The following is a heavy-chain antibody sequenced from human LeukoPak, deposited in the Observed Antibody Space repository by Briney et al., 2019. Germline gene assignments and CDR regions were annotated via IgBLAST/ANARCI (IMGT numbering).Heavy chain of an antibody. CDR2: IYYSGST. Sequence: PSETLSLTCTVSGGSISSSSYYWGWIRQPPGKGLEWIGSIYYSGSTYYNPSLKSRVTISVDTSKNQFSLKLSSVTAADTAVYYCDGQRAGYGGNVNWFDPWGQGTLVTVPS. CDR1: GGSISSSSYY. CDR3: DGQRAGYGGNVNWFDP. V-gene: IGHV4-39*01. D-gene: IGHD4-23*01. J-gene: IGHJ5*02.